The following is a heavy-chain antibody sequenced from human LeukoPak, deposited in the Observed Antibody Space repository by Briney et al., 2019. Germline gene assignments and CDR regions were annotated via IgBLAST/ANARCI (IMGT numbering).Heavy chain of an antibody. CDR1: GFTFSSYA. V-gene: IGHV3-23*01. CDR2: ISGSGGST. CDR3: AKPLGAINDAFDI. D-gene: IGHD1-26*01. J-gene: IGHJ3*02. Sequence: QSGGSLRLSCAASGFTFSSYAMSWVRQAPGKGLEWVSAISGSGGSTYYADSVKGRFTISRDNSKNTLYLQMNSLRAEDTAVYYCAKPLGAINDAFDIWGQGTMVTVSS.